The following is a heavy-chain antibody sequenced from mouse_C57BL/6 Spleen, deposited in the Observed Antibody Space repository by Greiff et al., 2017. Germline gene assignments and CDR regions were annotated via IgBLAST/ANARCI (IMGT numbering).Heavy chain of an antibody. V-gene: IGHV14-1*01. Sequence: VQLQQSGAELVRPGASVKLSCTASGFNIKDYYMHWVKQRPEQGLEWIGRIDPEDGDTEYAPKFPGKATMTADTSSNQSSLQLSSLTSEDTAVYYCTKEYGYYWYFDVWGTGTTVTVSS. J-gene: IGHJ1*03. CDR3: TKEYGYYWYFDV. D-gene: IGHD2-10*02. CDR1: GFNIKDYY. CDR2: IDPEDGDT.